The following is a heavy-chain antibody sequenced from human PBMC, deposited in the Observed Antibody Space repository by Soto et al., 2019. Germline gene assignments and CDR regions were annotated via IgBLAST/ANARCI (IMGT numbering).Heavy chain of an antibody. V-gene: IGHV4-59*01. CDR3: ARYDYGEYALDY. CDR2: IYYSGST. D-gene: IGHD4-17*01. Sequence: PSETLSLTCTVSGGSISSYYWSWIRQPPGKGLEWIGYIYYSGSTNYNPSLKSRVTISVDTSKNQFSLKLSSVTAADTAVYYCARYDYGEYALDYWGQGTQVTVSS. J-gene: IGHJ4*02. CDR1: GGSISSYY.